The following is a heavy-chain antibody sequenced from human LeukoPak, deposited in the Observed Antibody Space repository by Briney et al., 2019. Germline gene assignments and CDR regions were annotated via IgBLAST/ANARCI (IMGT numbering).Heavy chain of an antibody. Sequence: GGSLRLSCAASGFIFSDYYMSWIRQAPGKGLEWVSYISGSGNNIYYADSVKGRFTISRDNAKNSLYLQMNSLRAEDTAVYYCARELGLRFLEWSIQGYFDYWGQGTLVTVSS. J-gene: IGHJ4*02. CDR3: ARELGLRFLEWSIQGYFDY. D-gene: IGHD3-3*01. CDR2: ISGSGNNI. V-gene: IGHV3-11*04. CDR1: GFIFSDYY.